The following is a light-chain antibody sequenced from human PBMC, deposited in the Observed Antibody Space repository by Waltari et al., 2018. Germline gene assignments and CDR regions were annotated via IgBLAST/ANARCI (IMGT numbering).Light chain of an antibody. J-gene: IGLJ2*01. V-gene: IGLV2-14*03. CDR3: SSYVSSSTLEL. CDR1: SSDIGGYNY. CDR2: DVS. Sequence: QSALTQPASVSGSPGQSITISCTGTSSDIGGYNYVSWYQQLPGRAPKLIIYDVSNRPSGVSHRFSGSKSGNTASLTISGLQGEDEADYYCSSYVSSSTLELFGGGTSLAVL.